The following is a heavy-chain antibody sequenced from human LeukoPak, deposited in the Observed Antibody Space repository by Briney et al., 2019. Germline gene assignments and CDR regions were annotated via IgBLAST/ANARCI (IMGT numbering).Heavy chain of an antibody. V-gene: IGHV3-21*01. J-gene: IGHJ4*02. CDR2: IGTDDYS. CDR3: ARGTIGGHTASAY. CDR1: GFTFSIFE. D-gene: IGHD4-23*01. Sequence: PGGSLRLSCAASGFTFSIFEMNWVRQAPGKGLSWFSSIGTDDYSYSAVSVKGRFTISRDNAKSSLYLQMNSLTVEDTAVYYCARGTIGGHTASAYWGPGTLVTVSS.